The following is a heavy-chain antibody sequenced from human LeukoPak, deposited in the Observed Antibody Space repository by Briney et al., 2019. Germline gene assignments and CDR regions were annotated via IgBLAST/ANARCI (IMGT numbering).Heavy chain of an antibody. Sequence: KPGGSLRLSCAASGFTFSPYSMNSVRQAPGKGLEWVSSISSSSSYIYYADSVKGRFTISRDNVKNSLYLQMNSLRAEDTAVYYCARGIEYSSSSGYYNYHYMDVWGIGTTVTVSS. J-gene: IGHJ6*03. CDR3: ARGIEYSSSSGYYNYHYMDV. V-gene: IGHV3-21*01. CDR1: GFTFSPYS. D-gene: IGHD6-6*01. CDR2: ISSSSSYI.